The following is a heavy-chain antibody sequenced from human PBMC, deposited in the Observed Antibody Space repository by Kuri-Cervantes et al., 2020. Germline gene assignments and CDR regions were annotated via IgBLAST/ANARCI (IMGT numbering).Heavy chain of an antibody. CDR1: GFPFSSYA. CDR2: ISGSGGST. V-gene: IGHV3-23*01. Sequence: GESLKISCAASGFPFSSYAMHWVRQAPGKGLEWVSAISGSGGSTYYADSVKGRFTISRDNSKNTLYLQMNSLRAEDTAVYYCAKEASIAVAGLPDYYYYMDVWGKGTTVTVSS. J-gene: IGHJ6*03. D-gene: IGHD6-19*01. CDR3: AKEASIAVAGLPDYYYYMDV.